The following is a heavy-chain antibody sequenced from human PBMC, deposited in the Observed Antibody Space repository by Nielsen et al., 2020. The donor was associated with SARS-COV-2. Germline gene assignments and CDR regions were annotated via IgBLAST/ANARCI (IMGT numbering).Heavy chain of an antibody. D-gene: IGHD2-21*02. Sequence: GGSLRLSCAASGFTFSSYAMHWVRQAPGEGLEWVAVISYDGSNKYYADSVKGRFTISRDNSKNTLYLQMNSLRAEDTAVYYCAKEVSYCGGDCYSHFDYWGQGTLVTVSS. J-gene: IGHJ4*02. CDR1: GFTFSSYA. CDR2: ISYDGSNK. CDR3: AKEVSYCGGDCYSHFDY. V-gene: IGHV3-30*04.